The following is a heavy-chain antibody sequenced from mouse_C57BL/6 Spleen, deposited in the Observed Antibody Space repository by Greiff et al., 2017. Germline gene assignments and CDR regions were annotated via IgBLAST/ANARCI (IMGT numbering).Heavy chain of an antibody. CDR2: ISYDGSN. J-gene: IGHJ1*03. CDR3: ARDYYYGSSRYFDV. Sequence: EVKLEESGPGLVKPSQSLSLTCSVTGYSITSGYYWNWIRQFPGNKLEWMGYISYDGSNNYNPSLKNRISITRDTSKNQFFLKFNSVTTEDTATYYCARDYYYGSSRYFDVWGTGTTVTVSS. V-gene: IGHV3-6*01. CDR1: GYSITSGYY. D-gene: IGHD1-1*01.